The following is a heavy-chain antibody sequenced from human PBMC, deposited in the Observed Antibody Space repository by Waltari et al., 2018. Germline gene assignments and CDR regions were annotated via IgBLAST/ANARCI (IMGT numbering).Heavy chain of an antibody. CDR1: GFTFSDYD. CDR3: AREREVAVPFDY. J-gene: IGHJ4*02. D-gene: IGHD6-19*01. Sequence: QVQLVESGGGLVKPGGSLRLSWEASGFTFSDYDMSWIRQAPGKGLEWVSYISSSGSTIYYADSVKGRFTISRDNAKNSLYLQMNSLRAEDTAVYYCAREREVAVPFDYWGQGTLVTVSS. CDR2: ISSSGSTI. V-gene: IGHV3-11*04.